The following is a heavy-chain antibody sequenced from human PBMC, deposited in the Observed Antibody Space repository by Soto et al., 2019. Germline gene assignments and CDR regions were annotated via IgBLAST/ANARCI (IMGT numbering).Heavy chain of an antibody. CDR2: FCYSGST. CDR3: AREYHLFFED. J-gene: IGHJ4*02. CDR1: GGSISSGSYC. V-gene: IGHV4-31*03. Sequence: QVELQESGPGLVKPSQTLSLTCSVSGGSISSGSYCWSWIRQHPGKGLEWIGYFCYSGSTYYNPSLKSRVTISIDTSKNQFSLKLSSVTAADTAMYYCAREYHLFFEDWGQGTLVTVSS.